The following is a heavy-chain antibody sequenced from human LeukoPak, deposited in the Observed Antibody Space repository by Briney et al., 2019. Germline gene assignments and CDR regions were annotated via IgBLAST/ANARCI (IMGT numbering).Heavy chain of an antibody. CDR3: VRDGTGDSSGWHL. CDR1: GGSISNFY. Sequence: SETLSLTCTVSGGSISNFYWVWIRQPAGKGLEWIGRIHIRGSTDYSPSLKSRVSMSVDTSKNQFFLRLRSVTAADTAVYYCVRDGTGDSSGWHLWGQGTLVTVSS. V-gene: IGHV4-4*07. J-gene: IGHJ4*02. CDR2: IHIRGST. D-gene: IGHD6-19*01.